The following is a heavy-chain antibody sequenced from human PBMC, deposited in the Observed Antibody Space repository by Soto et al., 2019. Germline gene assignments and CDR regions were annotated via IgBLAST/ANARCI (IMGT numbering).Heavy chain of an antibody. J-gene: IGHJ5*02. CDR1: GGSVSSYY. V-gene: IGHV4-59*02. Sequence: SETLSLTCTVSGGSVSSYYWSWVRQPPGKRPEWIAYIYNGGTTNYNPSLKSRLTISLDTSKNQSSLKLSSVTAADTAVYFCARGGPSSKWLDPWGQGIQVTVSS. CDR2: IYNGGTT. CDR3: ARGGPSSKWLDP.